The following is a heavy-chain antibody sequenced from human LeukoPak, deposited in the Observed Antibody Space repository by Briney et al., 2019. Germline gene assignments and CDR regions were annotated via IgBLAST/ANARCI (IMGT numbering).Heavy chain of an antibody. Sequence: AGGSLRLSCAASGFPFGSYTLNWFRQAPGKGLEWVSSISSTSAYIYYAGSVRGRFTISRDNAKNSLYLQMNSLRAEDTAVFYCARDPGRSTTGRFDYWGQGTLVTVSS. V-gene: IGHV3-21*01. CDR1: GFPFGSYT. D-gene: IGHD1-1*01. CDR2: ISSTSAYI. J-gene: IGHJ4*02. CDR3: ARDPGRSTTGRFDY.